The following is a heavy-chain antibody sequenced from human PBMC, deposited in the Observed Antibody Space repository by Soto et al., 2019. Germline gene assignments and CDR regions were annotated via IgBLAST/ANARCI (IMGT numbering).Heavy chain of an antibody. CDR3: AKCYSADYYYYMDV. V-gene: IGHV3-23*01. CDR1: GFTFSSYA. Sequence: GWSLRLSCAASGFTFSSYAMSWVRQSPGKGLEWVSSISGSGGSTHYADSVKGRFTISRDNSKNTLYLQMNNLRAEDTAVYYCAKCYSADYYYYMDVWGKGTTVTVSS. CDR2: ISGSGGST. J-gene: IGHJ6*03. D-gene: IGHD3-10*01.